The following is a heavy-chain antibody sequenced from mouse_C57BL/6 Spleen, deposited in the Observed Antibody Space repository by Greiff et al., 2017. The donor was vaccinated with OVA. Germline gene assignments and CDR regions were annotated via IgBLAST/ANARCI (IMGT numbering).Heavy chain of an antibody. CDR3: ARRGDYDGPLYAMDY. D-gene: IGHD2-4*01. CDR1: GYTFTNYN. J-gene: IGHJ4*01. V-gene: IGHV1-18*01. CDR2: INPNNGGT. Sequence: EVQLQQSGPELVKPGASVKIPCKASGYTFTNYNMDWVKQSHGKSLEWIGDINPNNGGTIYNQKFKGKATLTVDKSSSTAYMELRSLTSEDTAVYYCARRGDYDGPLYAMDYWGQGTSVTVSS.